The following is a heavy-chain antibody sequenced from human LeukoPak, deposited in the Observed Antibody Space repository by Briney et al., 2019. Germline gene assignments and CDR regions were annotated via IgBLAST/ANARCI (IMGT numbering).Heavy chain of an antibody. CDR2: ISGSGGST. CDR1: GFTFSSYA. V-gene: IGHV3-23*01. CDR3: AKGRGYYYGMDV. J-gene: IGHJ6*02. Sequence: RPGGSLRLSCAASGFTFSSYAMSWVRQAPGKGPEWVSAISGSGGSTYYADSVKGRFTISRDNSKNTLYLQMNSLRAEDTAVYYCAKGRGYYYGMDVWGQGTTVTVSS.